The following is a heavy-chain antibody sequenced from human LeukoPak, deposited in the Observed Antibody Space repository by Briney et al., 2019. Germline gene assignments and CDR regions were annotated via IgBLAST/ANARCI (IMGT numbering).Heavy chain of an antibody. Sequence: SETLSLTCTVSGGSISSSSYHWGWIRQPPGKGLEWIGSIYYSGSTYYNPSLKSRVTISVDTSKNQFSLKLSSVTAADTAVYYCASATYYYDSSEPRYYYYGMDVWGQGTTVTVSS. V-gene: IGHV4-39*01. CDR1: GGSISSSSYH. J-gene: IGHJ6*02. D-gene: IGHD3-22*01. CDR2: IYYSGST. CDR3: ASATYYYDSSEPRYYYYGMDV.